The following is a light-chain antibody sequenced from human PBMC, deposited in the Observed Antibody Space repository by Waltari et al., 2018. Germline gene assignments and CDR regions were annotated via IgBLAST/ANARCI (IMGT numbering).Light chain of an antibody. CDR2: AAA. CDR3: QQSYSTPPIT. CDR1: QSISSY. J-gene: IGKJ3*01. V-gene: IGKV1-39*01. Sequence: DIQMTQSPSSLSPSVADRVTITCRASQSISSYLNWYQQKPGKAPKLLIYAAASLHSGVPSRVSGSGSGTDFTLTISSLQPEDFATYDCQQSYSTPPITFGPGTKVDIK.